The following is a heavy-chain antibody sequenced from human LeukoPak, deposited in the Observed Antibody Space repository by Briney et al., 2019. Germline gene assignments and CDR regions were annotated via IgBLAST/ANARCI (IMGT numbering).Heavy chain of an antibody. Sequence: GGSLGLSCAASGFGFNSYAMSWVRQAPGKGLEWVSTISASGGSTYYADSVKGRFTISRDNSKNTLYLQMNSLRAEDTAVYYCAKGQLVCNYWGQGTLVTVSS. CDR3: AKGQLVCNY. J-gene: IGHJ4*02. CDR1: GFGFNSYA. V-gene: IGHV3-23*01. D-gene: IGHD6-13*01. CDR2: ISASGGST.